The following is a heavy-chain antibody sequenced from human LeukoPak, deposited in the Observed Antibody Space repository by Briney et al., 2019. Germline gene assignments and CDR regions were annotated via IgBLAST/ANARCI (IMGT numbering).Heavy chain of an antibody. CDR3: ATRGSDFWSGFDY. D-gene: IGHD3-3*01. CDR2: LYSSGSA. CDR1: GLSVSTNY. J-gene: IGHJ4*02. V-gene: IGHV3-53*01. Sequence: PGGSLRLSCAASGLSVSTNYMMWVRQAPGKGLECVSILYSSGSAYYADSVKGRFIISRDNSENTLYLQMNSLSAEDTALYYCATRGSDFWSGFDYWGQGTQVTVSS.